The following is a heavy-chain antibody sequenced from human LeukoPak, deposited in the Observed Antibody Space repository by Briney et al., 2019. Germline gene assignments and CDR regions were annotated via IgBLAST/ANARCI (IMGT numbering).Heavy chain of an antibody. Sequence: GVSLRLSCAASGFTVSAYAMAWVSQAPGKGLEWVSTIYDDNTYYADSVKGRFAISTDNSKNTLYLQMNSLRVEDTAVYFCAARKVRGVWFYLDYWGQGTLVTVSS. J-gene: IGHJ4*02. CDR1: GFTVSAYA. V-gene: IGHV3-23*01. CDR2: IYDDNT. D-gene: IGHD3-10*01. CDR3: AARKVRGVWFYLDY.